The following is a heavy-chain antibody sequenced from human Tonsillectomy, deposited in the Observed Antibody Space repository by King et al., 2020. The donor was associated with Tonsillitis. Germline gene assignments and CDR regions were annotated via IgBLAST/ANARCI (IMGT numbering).Heavy chain of an antibody. J-gene: IGHJ6*02. CDR1: GFTFSSYA. Sequence: VQLVESGGGLVQPGGSLRLSCAASGFTFSSYAMSWVRQAPGKGLEWVSGISGSGGSTYYADSVKGRFTISRDNSKNTLYLQMNSLRAEDTAVYYCSNSGLDGSGTWHYDYGMDVWGQGTTVTVSS. CDR2: ISGSGGST. V-gene: IGHV3-23*04. CDR3: SNSGLDGSGTWHYDYGMDV. D-gene: IGHD3-10*01.